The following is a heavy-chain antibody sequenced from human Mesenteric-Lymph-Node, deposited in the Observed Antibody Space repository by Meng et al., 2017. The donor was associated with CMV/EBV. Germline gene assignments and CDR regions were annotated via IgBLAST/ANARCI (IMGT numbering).Heavy chain of an antibody. CDR2: IYYSGST. D-gene: IGHD3/OR15-3a*01. CDR1: GGSISSSSYY. V-gene: IGHV4-39*01. J-gene: IGHJ4*02. Sequence: GSLRLSCTVSGGSISSSSYYWGWIRQPPGKGLEWIGSIYYSGSTYYNPSLKSRVTISVDTSKNQFSLKLSSVTAADTAVYYCARGTGRSYYFDYWGQGTLVTVSS. CDR3: ARGTGRSYYFDY.